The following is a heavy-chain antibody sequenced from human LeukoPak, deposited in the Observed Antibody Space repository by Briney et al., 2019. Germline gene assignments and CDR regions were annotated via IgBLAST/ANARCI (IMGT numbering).Heavy chain of an antibody. CDR1: GFTFSSYS. CDR2: ISSSSSYI. J-gene: IGHJ4*02. Sequence: GGSLRLSCAASGFTFSSYSMNWVRQAPGKGLEWVSSISSSSSYIYYADSVKGRFTISRDNAKNSLYLQMNSLRAEDTAVYYCARDGVAVAGLDYWGQGTLVTVS. D-gene: IGHD6-19*01. V-gene: IGHV3-21*01. CDR3: ARDGVAVAGLDY.